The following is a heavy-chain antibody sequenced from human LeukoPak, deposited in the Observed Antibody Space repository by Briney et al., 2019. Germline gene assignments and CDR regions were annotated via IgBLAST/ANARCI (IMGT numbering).Heavy chain of an antibody. CDR1: GFTFSSYG. D-gene: IGHD3-10*01. Sequence: GGSLRLSCAASGFTFSSYGMHWVRQAPGKGLEWVAFIRYDGSNKYYADSVKGRFTISRDNSKNTLYLQMNSLRADDTAVYYCARDQRGVLWFGRWGGYWGQGTLVTVSS. J-gene: IGHJ4*02. CDR3: ARDQRGVLWFGRWGGY. CDR2: IRYDGSNK. V-gene: IGHV3-30*02.